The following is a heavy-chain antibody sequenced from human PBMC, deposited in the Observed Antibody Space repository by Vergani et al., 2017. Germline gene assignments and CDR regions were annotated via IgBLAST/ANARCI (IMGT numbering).Heavy chain of an antibody. Sequence: EVQLLQSEGAVVQPGGSLRLSCVASGFTFSRHAMSWVRQGHGQGLEWVSSIKNTGDSTHYADSVKGRFTISRDNSKNTMYLQMNSLRVEDTAVYYCARDHRDYNNYPGTFDIWGQGSMVTVSS. CDR2: IKNTGDST. D-gene: IGHD5-24*01. V-gene: IGHV3-23*01. CDR1: GFTFSRHA. J-gene: IGHJ3*02. CDR3: ARDHRDYNNYPGTFDI.